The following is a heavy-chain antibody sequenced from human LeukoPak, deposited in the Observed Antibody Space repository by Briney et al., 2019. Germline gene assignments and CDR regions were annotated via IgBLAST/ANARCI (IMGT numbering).Heavy chain of an antibody. J-gene: IGHJ4*02. CDR1: GFTFSGYW. Sequence: PGGSLRLSCAASGFTFSGYWMSWVRQAPGKGLEWVANIKQDGSEKYYVDSVKGRFTISRDNAKNSLYLQMNSLRAEDTAVYYCAKDYDFWSGYYSPTRGYFDYWGQGTLVTVSS. CDR2: IKQDGSEK. V-gene: IGHV3-7*01. CDR3: AKDYDFWSGYYSPTRGYFDY. D-gene: IGHD3-3*01.